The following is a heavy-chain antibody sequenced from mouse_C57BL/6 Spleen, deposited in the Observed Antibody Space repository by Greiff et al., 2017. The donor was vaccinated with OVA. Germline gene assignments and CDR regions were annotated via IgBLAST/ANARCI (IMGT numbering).Heavy chain of an antibody. D-gene: IGHD2-4*01. CDR2: ISSGSSTI. J-gene: IGHJ2*01. CDR1: GFTFSDYG. V-gene: IGHV5-17*01. Sequence: DVTLVESGGGLVKPGGSLKLSCAASGFTFSDYGMHWVRQAPEKGLEWVAYISSGSSTIYYADTVKGRFTISRDNAKNTLFLQMTSLRSEDTAMYYCATDYDYGYLDYWGQGTTLTVSS. CDR3: ATDYDYGYLDY.